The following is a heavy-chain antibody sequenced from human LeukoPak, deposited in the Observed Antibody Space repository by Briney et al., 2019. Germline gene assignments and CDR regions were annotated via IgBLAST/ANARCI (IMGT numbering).Heavy chain of an antibody. D-gene: IGHD6-19*01. CDR2: IIPIFGTA. J-gene: IGHJ4*02. CDR3: ARDVRYSSGWYSGY. Sequence: SVKVSCKASGGTFSSYAISWVRQAPGHGLEWMGRIIPIFGTANYAQKFQGRVTITTDESTSTAYMELSSLRSEDTAVYYCARDVRYSSGWYSGYWGQGTLVTVSS. CDR1: GGTFSSYA. V-gene: IGHV1-69*05.